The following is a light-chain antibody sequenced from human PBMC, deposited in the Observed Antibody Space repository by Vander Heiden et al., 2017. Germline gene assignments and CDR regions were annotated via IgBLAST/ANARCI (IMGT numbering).Light chain of an antibody. CDR3: QHYNNFPYT. V-gene: IGKV1-5*03. CDR2: KAS. CDR1: QSISIW. J-gene: IGKJ2*01. Sequence: IQMTQSPSTLSASAGDRVTITCRASQSISIWLAWYQQKPGQAPNLLIYKASNLETGVPSRFSGVGSGTDFTLTISSLQPEDVATYYCQHYNNFPYTFGQGTKLEIK.